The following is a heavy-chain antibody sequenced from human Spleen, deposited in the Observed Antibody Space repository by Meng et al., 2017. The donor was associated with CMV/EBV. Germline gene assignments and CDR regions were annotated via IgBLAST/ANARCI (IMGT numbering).Heavy chain of an antibody. J-gene: IGHJ4*02. CDR1: GDSTTGGTDS. V-gene: IGHV4-39*02. CDR3: ARLPNRGDTGF. Sequence: SGDSTTGGTDSGDWIGRTPGRGLERVGSIYSDEHTFYIPSLRDRFTLSVDTSKNHFSLKVTSVTAADTGVYFCARLPNRGDTGFWGRGALVTVSS. D-gene: IGHD3-10*01. CDR2: IYSDEHT.